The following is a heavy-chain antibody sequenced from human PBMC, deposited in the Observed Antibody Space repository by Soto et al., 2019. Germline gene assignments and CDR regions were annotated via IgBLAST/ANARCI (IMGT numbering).Heavy chain of an antibody. CDR1: GGAISTYY. Sequence: PSETLSLTCTVSGGAISTYYWTWIRQPAGKGLEWIGRIYSSGSTKYNPSLQSRVTMSLDTSNNQFSLGLTSVTAADTAVYYCARGQRFSDWFDPWGQGTLVTVSS. CDR3: ARGQRFSDWFDP. CDR2: IYSSGST. D-gene: IGHD3-3*01. J-gene: IGHJ5*02. V-gene: IGHV4-4*07.